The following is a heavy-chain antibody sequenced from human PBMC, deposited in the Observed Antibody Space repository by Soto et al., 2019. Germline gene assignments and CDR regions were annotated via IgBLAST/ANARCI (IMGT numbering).Heavy chain of an antibody. V-gene: IGHV3-23*01. CDR3: AKDRMITFGGVIVILYFDY. J-gene: IGHJ4*02. D-gene: IGHD3-16*02. CDR1: GFTFSSYA. Sequence: GGSLRLSCAASGFTFSSYAMSWVRQAPGKGLEWVSAISGSGGSTYYADSVKGRFTISRDNSKNTLYLQMNSLRAEDTAVYYCAKDRMITFGGVIVILYFDYWGQGTLVTVSS. CDR2: ISGSGGST.